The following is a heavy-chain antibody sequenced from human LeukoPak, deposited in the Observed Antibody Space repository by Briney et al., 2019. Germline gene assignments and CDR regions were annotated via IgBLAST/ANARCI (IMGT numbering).Heavy chain of an antibody. Sequence: GGSLRLSCAASGFTFSSYGMHWVRQAPGKGLEWVTFIRYDGSNKYYADSVKGRFTISRDNSKNTLYLQMNSLRAEDTAVYYCAKEDGIAVAGTGSNDYWGQGTLVTVSS. CDR3: AKEDGIAVAGTGSNDY. D-gene: IGHD6-19*01. J-gene: IGHJ4*02. V-gene: IGHV3-30*02. CDR2: IRYDGSNK. CDR1: GFTFSSYG.